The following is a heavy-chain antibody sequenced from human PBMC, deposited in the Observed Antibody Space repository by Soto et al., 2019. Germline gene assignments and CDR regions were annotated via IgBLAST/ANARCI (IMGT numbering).Heavy chain of an antibody. V-gene: IGHV3-9*01. J-gene: IGHJ4*02. Sequence: LRLSCAASGFTFSSYSMNWVRRAPGKGLEWVSSISWNSGIIGYADSVKGRFTISRDNAKNSLYLQMNSLRAEDTAFYYCAKDKLYSNYEYYFDNWGGGTQVTVSS. CDR3: AKDKLYSNYEYYFDN. D-gene: IGHD4-4*01. CDR1: GFTFSSYS. CDR2: ISWNSGII.